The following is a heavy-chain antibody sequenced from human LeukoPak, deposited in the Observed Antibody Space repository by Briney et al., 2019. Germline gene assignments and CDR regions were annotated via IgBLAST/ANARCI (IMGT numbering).Heavy chain of an antibody. CDR1: GFTFSSYG. J-gene: IGHJ4*02. D-gene: IGHD6-13*01. CDR3: AKEKSIAAAGFGY. V-gene: IGHV3-30*02. CDR2: IRYDGSNK. Sequence: TGGSLRLSCAASGFTFSSYGMHWVRQAPGKGLEWVAFIRYDGSNKYYADSVKGRFTISRDNSKNTLYLQMNSLRAEDTAVYYCAKEKSIAAAGFGYWGQGTLVTVSS.